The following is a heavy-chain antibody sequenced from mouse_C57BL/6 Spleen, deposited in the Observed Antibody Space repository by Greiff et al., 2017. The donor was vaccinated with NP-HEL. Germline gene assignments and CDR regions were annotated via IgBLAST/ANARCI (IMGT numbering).Heavy chain of an antibody. D-gene: IGHD1-1*01. CDR3: ARHRFTTVVANYFDY. CDR1: GFTFSSYG. J-gene: IGHJ2*01. CDR2: ISSGGSYT. V-gene: IGHV5-6*01. Sequence: EVKVVESGGDLVKPGGSLKLSCAASGFTFSSYGMSWVRQTPDKRLEWVATISSGGSYTYYPDSVKGRFTISRDNAKNTLYLQMSSLKSEDTAMYYCARHRFTTVVANYFDYWGQGTTLTVSS.